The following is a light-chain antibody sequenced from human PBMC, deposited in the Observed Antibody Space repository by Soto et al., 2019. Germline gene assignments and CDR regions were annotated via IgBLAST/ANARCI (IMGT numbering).Light chain of an antibody. CDR1: SSDIGNYNL. Sequence: ALTQPASVSGSPGQSITTSCTGTSSDIGNYNLVSWYQQHPGKAPKLMIYEVSKRPSGVSNRFSVSKSGSTASLTISGLQAEDEADYYCCSYAGSTTYVFGTGTKVTVL. J-gene: IGLJ1*01. V-gene: IGLV2-23*02. CDR2: EVS. CDR3: CSYAGSTTYV.